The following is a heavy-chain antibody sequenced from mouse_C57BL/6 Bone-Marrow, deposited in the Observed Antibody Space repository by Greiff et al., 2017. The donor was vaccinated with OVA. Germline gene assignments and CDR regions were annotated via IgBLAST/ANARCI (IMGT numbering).Heavy chain of an antibody. J-gene: IGHJ2*01. V-gene: IGHV1-85*01. D-gene: IGHD3-3*01. CDR3: ARLEGRYFDY. CDR1: GYTFTSYD. CDR2: IYPRDGST. Sequence: VKLLESGPELVKPGASVKLSCKASGYTFTSYDINWVKQRPGQGLEWIGWIYPRDGSTKYNEKFKGKATLTVDTSSSTAYMELHSLTSEDSAVYFCARLEGRYFDYWGQGTTLTVSS.